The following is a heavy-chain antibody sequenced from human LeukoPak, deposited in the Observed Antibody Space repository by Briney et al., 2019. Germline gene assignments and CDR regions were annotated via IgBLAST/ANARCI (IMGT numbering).Heavy chain of an antibody. CDR1: GLTFSRYW. J-gene: IGHJ4*02. CDR2: IKQDGSEK. Sequence: GGSLRLSCAASGLTFSRYWMSWVRQAPGKGLEWVANIKQDGSEKFYVDSVKGRFTISRDNAKHSLSLQMNSLRVEDTAVYYCAKDRNSITIFTTPGYWGQGTLVTVSS. CDR3: AKDRNSITIFTTPGY. D-gene: IGHD3-3*01. V-gene: IGHV3-7*01.